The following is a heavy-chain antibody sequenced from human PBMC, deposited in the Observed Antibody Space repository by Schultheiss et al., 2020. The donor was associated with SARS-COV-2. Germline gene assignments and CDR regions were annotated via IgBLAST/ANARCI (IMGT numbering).Heavy chain of an antibody. J-gene: IGHJ4*02. CDR1: GGSFSGYY. CDR2: INHSGST. V-gene: IGHV4-34*01. Sequence: SQTLSLTCAVYGGSFSGYYWSWIRQPPGKGLEWIGEINHSGSTNYNPSLKSRVTISVDTSKNQFSLKLSSVTAADTAVYYCARERSSGVYYFDYWGQGTLVTVSS. CDR3: ARERSSGVYYFDY. D-gene: IGHD6-13*01.